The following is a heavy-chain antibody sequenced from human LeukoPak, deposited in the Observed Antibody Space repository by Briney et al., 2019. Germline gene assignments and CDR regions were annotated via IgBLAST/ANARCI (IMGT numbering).Heavy chain of an antibody. V-gene: IGHV3-30*02. CDR3: AKYGIVVVPAAIRGDYYYYYMDV. CDR1: GFTFSSYG. D-gene: IGHD2-2*02. CDR2: IWYDGSNK. J-gene: IGHJ6*03. Sequence: GGSLRLSCAASGFTFSSYGMHWVRQAPGKGLEWVAFIWYDGSNKYYADSVKGRSTISRDNSKNTLYLQMNSLRAEDTAVYYCAKYGIVVVPAAIRGDYYYYYMDVWGKGTTVTVSS.